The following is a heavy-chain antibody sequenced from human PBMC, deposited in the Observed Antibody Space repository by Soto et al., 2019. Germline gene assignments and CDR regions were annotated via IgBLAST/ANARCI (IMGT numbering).Heavy chain of an antibody. CDR1: EIPVSNVW. Sequence: PGGSLIHSCAASEIPVSNVWMTWLSQAPGKGLEWVALITNDGNNEYYRESVKGRFSISRGRSTNTVDLLMNSLRPEDTGVYYCAKEGPGGGRHFYYAMDVWGQGTTVPVSS. CDR2: ITNDGNNE. CDR3: AKEGPGGGRHFYYAMDV. V-gene: IGHV3-30*02. D-gene: IGHD1-26*01. J-gene: IGHJ6*02.